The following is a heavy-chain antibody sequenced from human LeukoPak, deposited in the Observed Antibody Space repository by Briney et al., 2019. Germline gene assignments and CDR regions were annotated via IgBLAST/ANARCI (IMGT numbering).Heavy chain of an antibody. CDR1: GFTFSSYS. D-gene: IGHD3-10*01. V-gene: IGHV3-48*01. Sequence: GGSLRLSCAASGFTFSSYSMNWVRQAPGKGLEWVSYISSSSSTIYYADSVKGRFTISRDNAKNSLYLQINSLRAEDTAVYYCARRAKVVRGYYMDVWGKGTTVTISS. CDR2: ISSSSSTI. J-gene: IGHJ6*03. CDR3: ARRAKVVRGYYMDV.